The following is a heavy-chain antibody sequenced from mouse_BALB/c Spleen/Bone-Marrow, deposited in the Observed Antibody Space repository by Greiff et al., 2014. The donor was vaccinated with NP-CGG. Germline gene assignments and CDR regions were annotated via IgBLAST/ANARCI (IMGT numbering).Heavy chain of an antibody. CDR1: GYTFTDYA. CDR2: ICTYYGDT. D-gene: IGHD2-3*01. Sequence: VQLVESGAELVRPGVSVKISCKGSGYTFTDYALHWVKQSHAKSLEWIGVICTYYGDTGYNQKFKGKATMTVDKSSSTAYMELARRTSEDSAIYYCARIYDGFYYFDYWGQGTTLTVSA. CDR3: ARIYDGFYYFDY. J-gene: IGHJ2*01. V-gene: IGHV1S137*01.